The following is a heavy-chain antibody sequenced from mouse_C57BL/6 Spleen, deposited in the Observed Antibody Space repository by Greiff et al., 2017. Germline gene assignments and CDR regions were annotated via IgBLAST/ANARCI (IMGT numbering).Heavy chain of an antibody. Sequence: QVQLQQPGAELVKPGASVKISCKASGYTFTSYWITWVKQRPGQGLEWIGDIYPGSGSTNYNEKFKSKATLTVNTSSSTAYMQFSSLTSEDSAVDYCESGRDSNCFAYWGQGTLVTVSA. CDR2: IYPGSGST. D-gene: IGHD2-5*01. CDR3: ESGRDSNCFAY. CDR1: GYTFTSYW. V-gene: IGHV1-55*01. J-gene: IGHJ3*01.